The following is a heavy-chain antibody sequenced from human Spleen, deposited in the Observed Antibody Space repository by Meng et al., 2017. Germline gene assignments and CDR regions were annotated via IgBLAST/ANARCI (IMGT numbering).Heavy chain of an antibody. V-gene: IGHV4-61*02. CDR2: IYTSGST. D-gene: IGHD3-10*01. CDR3: ARDFRLYYKGAFDL. CDR1: GGSISSGSYY. Sequence: SETLSLTCTVSGGSISSGSYYWSWIRQPAGKGLEWIGRIYTSGSTNYNPSLKSRVTISGDTSKNQFSLKLSSVTAADTAVYYCARDFRLYYKGAFDLWGQGTMVTVSS. J-gene: IGHJ3*01.